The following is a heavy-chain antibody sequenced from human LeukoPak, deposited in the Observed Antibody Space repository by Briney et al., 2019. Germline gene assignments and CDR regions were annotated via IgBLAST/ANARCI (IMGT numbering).Heavy chain of an antibody. V-gene: IGHV3-9*01. CDR1: GLTFEDYA. D-gene: IGHD3-22*01. CDR3: VKDEGDRYYYDSGHFPDY. J-gene: IGHJ4*02. CDR2: ISYNGGDI. Sequence: GRSLRLSCAASGLTFEDYAMHCVRQAPGKGLEWVSGISYNGGDIGYADSVKGRFTISRDGAKNSLYLQMNSLRTEDTALYYCVKDEGDRYYYDSGHFPDYWGQGTLVTVSS.